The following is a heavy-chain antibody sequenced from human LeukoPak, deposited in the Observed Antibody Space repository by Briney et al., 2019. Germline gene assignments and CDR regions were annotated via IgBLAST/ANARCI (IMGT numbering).Heavy chain of an antibody. V-gene: IGHV4-39*01. CDR1: GGSISSSSYY. D-gene: IGHD3-22*01. CDR3: ARAAYYDSRGNWFDP. J-gene: IGHJ5*02. Sequence: SETLSLTCTVSGGSISSSSYYWGWIRQPPGKGLEWIGNIYYSGSTYCNPSLKSRVTISVDTSKNQFSLKLSSVTAADTAVYYCARAAYYDSRGNWFDPWGQGTLVTVSS. CDR2: IYYSGST.